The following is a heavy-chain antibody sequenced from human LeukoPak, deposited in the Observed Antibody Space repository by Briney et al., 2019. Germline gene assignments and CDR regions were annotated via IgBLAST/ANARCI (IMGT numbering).Heavy chain of an antibody. Sequence: SVKVSCKASGFTFTSSAVQWVRQARGQRLEWIGWVVVGSGNTNYAQKFQERVTITRDMSTSTAYMELSSLRSEDTAVYYCAAVFLWRYYYGMDVWGQGTTVTVSS. CDR3: AAVFLWRYYYGMDV. D-gene: IGHD2/OR15-2a*01. V-gene: IGHV1-58*01. CDR2: VVVGSGNT. CDR1: GFTFTSSA. J-gene: IGHJ6*02.